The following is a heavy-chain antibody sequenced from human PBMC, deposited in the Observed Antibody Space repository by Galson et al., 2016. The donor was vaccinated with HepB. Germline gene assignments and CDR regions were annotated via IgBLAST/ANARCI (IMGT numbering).Heavy chain of an antibody. D-gene: IGHD6-19*01. CDR1: GYTFPSYW. CDR2: IHPGDSDT. CDR3: ARSYQLTPHSCCWSLWGSAFDI. V-gene: IGHV5-51*01. J-gene: IGHJ3*02. Sequence: QSGAEVKKPGESLKISCKGSGYTFPSYWIAWVRQMPGKGLEWMGIIHPGDSDTRYSPTFQGQVTISADKSISTAYLQWSSLKASDTGMYYCARSYQLTPHSCCWSLWGSAFDIWGQGTMVTVSS.